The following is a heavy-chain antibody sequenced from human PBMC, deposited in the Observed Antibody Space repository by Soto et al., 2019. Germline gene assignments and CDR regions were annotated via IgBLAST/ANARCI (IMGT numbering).Heavy chain of an antibody. CDR3: ARGMQTGTTDFDY. D-gene: IGHD1-7*01. V-gene: IGHV3-64*01. J-gene: IGHJ4*02. CDR2: ISGNGGST. Sequence: PGGSLRLSCAASGFTFSSYAMHWVRQAPGKGLEYVSAISGNGGSTYHANSVKGRFTISRDNSKNTLYLQMGSLRAEDMAVYYCARGMQTGTTDFDYWGQGTLVTVSS. CDR1: GFTFSSYA.